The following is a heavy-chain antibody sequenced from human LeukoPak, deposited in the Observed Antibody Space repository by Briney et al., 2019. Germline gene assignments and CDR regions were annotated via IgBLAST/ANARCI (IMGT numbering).Heavy chain of an antibody. V-gene: IGHV4-39*01. J-gene: IGHJ4*02. CDR3: ARHQRVQWPIHGKIDY. CDR1: GFTFSSYSMN. Sequence: PGGSLRLSCAASGFTFSSYSMNWVRQAPGKGLEWIGSIYYTGITHYNPSLKSRVTISVDTSKNQFSLRLSSVTATDTAVYYCARHQRVQWPIHGKIDYWGQGTLVTVSS. CDR2: IYYTGIT. D-gene: IGHD6-19*01.